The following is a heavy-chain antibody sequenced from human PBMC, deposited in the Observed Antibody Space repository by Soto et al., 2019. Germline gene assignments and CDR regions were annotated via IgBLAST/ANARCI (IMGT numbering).Heavy chain of an antibody. J-gene: IGHJ4*02. D-gene: IGHD3-3*01. Sequence: PSETLSLTCAVSGGSISSSNWWSWVRQPPGKGLEWIGEIYHSGSTNYNPSLKSRVTISVDKSKNQFSLKLSSVTAADTAVYYCARVNTIFGVEGVIRYHRYWGQGTLVTVSS. V-gene: IGHV4-4*02. CDR3: ARVNTIFGVEGVIRYHRY. CDR1: GGSISSSNW. CDR2: IYHSGST.